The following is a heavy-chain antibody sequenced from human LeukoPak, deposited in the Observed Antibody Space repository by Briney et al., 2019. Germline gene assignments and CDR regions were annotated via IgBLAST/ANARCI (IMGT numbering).Heavy chain of an antibody. J-gene: IGHJ6*02. CDR1: GDRVSTNTAA. D-gene: IGHD2-15*01. Sequence: SQTLSLTCAISGDRVSTNTAAWSWIRQSPSRGLEWLGRTYCRSKWYNYYAGSVKSRIIFNPDTSKNQFSLQLNSVTPEDTAVYYCAREKVVIAATHYYGMDVWGQGTTVTVSS. V-gene: IGHV6-1*01. CDR2: TYCRSKWYN. CDR3: AREKVVIAATHYYGMDV.